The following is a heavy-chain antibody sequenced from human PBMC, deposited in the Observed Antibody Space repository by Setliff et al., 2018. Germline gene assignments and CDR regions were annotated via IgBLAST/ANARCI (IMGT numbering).Heavy chain of an antibody. CDR3: TREASVDFWSGYPYYYYMDV. J-gene: IGHJ6*03. Sequence: GGSLRLSCAASGFTFGDYAMSWVRQAPGEGLEWVGFIRRKAYGGTTEYAASVKGRFTISRDDSKSIAYLQMNSLKTEDTAVYYCTREASVDFWSGYPYYYYMDVWGKGTTVTVSS. CDR1: GFTFGDYA. CDR2: IRRKAYGGTT. V-gene: IGHV3-49*04. D-gene: IGHD3-3*01.